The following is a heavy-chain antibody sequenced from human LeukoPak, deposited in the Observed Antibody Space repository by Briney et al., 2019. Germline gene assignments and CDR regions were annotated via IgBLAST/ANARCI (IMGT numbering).Heavy chain of an antibody. J-gene: IGHJ4*02. CDR2: IYYSGNT. CDR3: ARVRYRAYVPRYFFDY. V-gene: IGHV4-59*08. CDR1: GGSISSYY. Sequence: SETLSLTCTVSGGSISSYYWSWIRQPPGKGLEWIGYIYYSGNTNYSPSLKGRVTISVDTSQNQFSLNLSSVTAADTAVYYCARVRYRAYVPRYFFDYWGQGTLVTVSS. D-gene: IGHD5-12*01.